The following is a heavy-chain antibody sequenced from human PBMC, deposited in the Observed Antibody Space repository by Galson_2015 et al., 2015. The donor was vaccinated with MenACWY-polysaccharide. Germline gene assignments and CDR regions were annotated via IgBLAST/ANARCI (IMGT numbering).Heavy chain of an antibody. CDR2: INSDGSST. Sequence: SLRLSCAASGFTFSSYWMHWVRQAPGKGLVWVSRINSDGSSTSYADSVKGRFAISRDNAKNTLYLQMNSLRAEDTAVYYCARGYWRRWFGQFFDFWGQGTLVTVSS. CDR1: GFTFSSYW. J-gene: IGHJ4*02. V-gene: IGHV3-74*01. CDR3: ARGYWRRWFGQFFDF. D-gene: IGHD3-10*01.